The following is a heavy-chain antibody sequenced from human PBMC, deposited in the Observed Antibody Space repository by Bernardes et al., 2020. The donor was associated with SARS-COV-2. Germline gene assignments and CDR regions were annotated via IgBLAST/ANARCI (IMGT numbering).Heavy chain of an antibody. D-gene: IGHD5-18*01. CDR1: GFTFNTYA. J-gene: IGHJ4*02. CDR2: ISSSGHT. V-gene: IGHV3-23*01. CDR3: AKNSGSLLWLHQDRPLDF. Sequence: GGSLRLSCSASGFTFNTYAMTWVRQAPGKGLEFVSPISSSGHTYYVDSLKGRFTISRDNSKNTLYMQMNSLRAEDTAVYYCAKNSGSLLWLHQDRPLDFWGQGAMVTVSS.